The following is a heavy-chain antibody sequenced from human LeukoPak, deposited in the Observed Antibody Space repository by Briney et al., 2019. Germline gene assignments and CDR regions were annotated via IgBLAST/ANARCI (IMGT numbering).Heavy chain of an antibody. CDR2: INPSGGST. V-gene: IGHV1-46*01. J-gene: IGHJ4*02. CDR3: ARLPRTVTGLDY. D-gene: IGHD3-16*01. CDR1: GYTFTSYY. Sequence: ASVKVSCKASGYTFTSYYMHWVRQAPGQGFEWMGIINPSGGSTSYAQKFQGRVTMTRDTSTSTVYMELSSLRSEDTAVYYCARLPRTVTGLDYWGQGTLVTASS.